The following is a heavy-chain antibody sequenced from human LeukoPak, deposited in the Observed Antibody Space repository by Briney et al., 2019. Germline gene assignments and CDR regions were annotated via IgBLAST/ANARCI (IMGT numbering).Heavy chain of an antibody. CDR3: ARDLLGYNPFDA. CDR2: IYSGGST. Sequence: GGSLRLSCAASGVTVSSKYRSWVRQPPGKGLEWVAVIYSGGSTRYAAFVKGRFTISRDNSKNTLSLQMNGLSVEDTAVYYCARDLLGYNPFDAWGQGTLVTVST. V-gene: IGHV3-66*01. D-gene: IGHD1-14*01. CDR1: GVTVSSKY. J-gene: IGHJ4*02.